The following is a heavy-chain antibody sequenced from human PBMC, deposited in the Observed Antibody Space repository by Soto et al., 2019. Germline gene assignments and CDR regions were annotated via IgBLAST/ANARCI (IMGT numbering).Heavy chain of an antibody. CDR3: ASRFIYGDYGPSWFDP. V-gene: IGHV4-39*01. J-gene: IGHJ5*02. D-gene: IGHD4-17*01. CDR2: IYYSGST. CDR1: GGSISSSSYY. Sequence: SETLSLTCTVSGGSISSSSYYWGWIRQPPGKGLEWIGSIYYSGSTYYNPSLKSRVTISVDTSKSQFSLKLSSVTAADTAVYYCASRFIYGDYGPSWFDPWGQGTLVTVSS.